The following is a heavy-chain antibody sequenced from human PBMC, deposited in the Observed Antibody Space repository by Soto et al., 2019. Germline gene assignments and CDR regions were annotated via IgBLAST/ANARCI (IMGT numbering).Heavy chain of an antibody. Sequence: PSETLSLTCAVYCGSFSGYYWSWIRQPPGKGLEWIGEINHSGSTNYNPSLKSRVTISVDTSKNQFSLKLSSVTAADTAVYYCQFYCSGGSCCLRDYWGQGTLVTVSS. V-gene: IGHV4-34*01. CDR3: QFYCSGGSCCLRDY. CDR2: INHSGST. D-gene: IGHD2-15*01. CDR1: CGSFSGYY. J-gene: IGHJ4*02.